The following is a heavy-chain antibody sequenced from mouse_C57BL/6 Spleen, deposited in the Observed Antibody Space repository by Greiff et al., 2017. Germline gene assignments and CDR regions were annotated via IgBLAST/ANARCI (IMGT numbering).Heavy chain of an antibody. CDR2: IRLKSDNYAT. D-gene: IGHD1-1*01. CDR1: GFTFSNYW. J-gene: IGHJ2*01. V-gene: IGHV6-3*01. CDR3: TGYYYGRDY. Sequence: EVKLQESGGGLVQPGGSMKLSCVASGFTFSNYWMNWVRQSPEKGLEWVAQIRLKSDNYATHYAESVKGRFTISRDDSKSSVYLQMNNLRAEDTGIYYCTGYYYGRDYWGQGTTLTVSS.